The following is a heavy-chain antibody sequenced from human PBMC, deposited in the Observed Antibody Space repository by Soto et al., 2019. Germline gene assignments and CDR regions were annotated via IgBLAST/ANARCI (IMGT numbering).Heavy chain of an antibody. Sequence: GGSLRLSCAASGFTFTSYWMHWVRQTPGKGLVWVSRINSDGTDTVYVDSVKGRFTISRDNAKNTLFLQMNSLRAEDTAVYYCTRSITGYSYADTWGQGTLVTVSS. V-gene: IGHV3-74*01. J-gene: IGHJ5*02. CDR3: TRSITGYSYADT. D-gene: IGHD5-18*01. CDR2: INSDGTDT. CDR1: GFTFTSYW.